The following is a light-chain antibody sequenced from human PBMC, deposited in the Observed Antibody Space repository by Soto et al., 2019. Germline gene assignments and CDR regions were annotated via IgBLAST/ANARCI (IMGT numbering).Light chain of an antibody. CDR1: SGSIASNY. CDR2: EDN. CDR3: QSYDSSNFWV. J-gene: IGLJ3*02. Sequence: NFMLTQPHSVSESPGKTVTISCTGSSGSIASNYVQWYQQRPGSAPTTVIYEDNQRPSGVPDRFSGSIDSSSNSASLTIAGLNTEDEADYYCQSYDSSNFWVFGGGTKLTVL. V-gene: IGLV6-57*02.